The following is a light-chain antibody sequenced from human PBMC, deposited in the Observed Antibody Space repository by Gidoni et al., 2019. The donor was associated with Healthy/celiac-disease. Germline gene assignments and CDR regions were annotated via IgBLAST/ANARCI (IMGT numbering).Light chain of an antibody. CDR2: DAS. CDR3: QQRSNWPT. V-gene: IGKV3-11*01. Sequence: ETVLTQSPATLSLSPGERATLSCRASQSVSSYLAWYQQKPGQAPRLLIYDASNRATGIPARFSGSGSGTDFTLTISSLEPEDFAVYYCQQRSNWPTFGQXTRLEIK. CDR1: QSVSSY. J-gene: IGKJ5*01.